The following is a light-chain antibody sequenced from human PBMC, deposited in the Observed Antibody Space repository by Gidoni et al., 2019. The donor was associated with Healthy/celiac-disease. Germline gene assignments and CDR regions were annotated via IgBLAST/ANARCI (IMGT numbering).Light chain of an antibody. CDR3: AAWDDSLNGLWV. J-gene: IGLJ3*02. CDR1: SSNIGSNT. CDR2: SNN. Sequence: QSALTQPPAASQPPGQRVTISSSGSSSNIGSNTVNWYQQLPATAPHLLIYSNNQRPSGLPHLFSGSKSGTSASLAISGLQSEDEADYYCAAWDDSLNGLWVFGGGTKLTVL. V-gene: IGLV1-44*01.